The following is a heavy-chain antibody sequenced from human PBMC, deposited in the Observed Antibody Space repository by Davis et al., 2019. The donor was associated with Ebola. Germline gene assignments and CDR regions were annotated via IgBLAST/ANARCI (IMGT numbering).Heavy chain of an antibody. CDR2: IYPGDSDA. V-gene: IGHV5-51*01. CDR1: GYSFTSYW. D-gene: IGHD3-22*01. Sequence: KVSCKGSGYSFTSYWIGWVRQMPGKGLEWMGIIYPGDSDARYSPSFQGQVTISADKSISTAYLQWSSLKASDTAMYYCARHPGYYDSSGYYEKNWYFDLWGRGTLVTVSS. CDR3: ARHPGYYDSSGYYEKNWYFDL. J-gene: IGHJ2*01.